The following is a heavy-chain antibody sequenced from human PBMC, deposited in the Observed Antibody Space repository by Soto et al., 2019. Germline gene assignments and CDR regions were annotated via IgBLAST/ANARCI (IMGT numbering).Heavy chain of an antibody. D-gene: IGHD5-18*01. Sequence: GGSLRLSCAASGFTFSSYSINWVRQAPGKGLEWVSYISSSSSTIYYADSVKGRFTISRDNAKNSLYLQMNSLRAEDTAVYYCARDYSSYGPFDSRGQGTLVTVSS. J-gene: IGHJ4*02. CDR1: GFTFSSYS. CDR2: ISSSSSTI. V-gene: IGHV3-48*01. CDR3: ARDYSSYGPFDS.